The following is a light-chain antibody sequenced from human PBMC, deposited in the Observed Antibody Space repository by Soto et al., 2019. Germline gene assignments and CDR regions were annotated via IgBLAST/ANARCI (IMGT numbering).Light chain of an antibody. CDR3: SSYTSSSTLVV. CDR1: SSDVGGYNY. CDR2: EVS. J-gene: IGLJ2*01. V-gene: IGLV2-14*01. Sequence: QSALTQPASVSGSPGQSITISCTGTSSDVGGYNYVSWYQQHPGKAPKLMIYEVSNRPSGVSNLFSGSKSGNTASLTISGLQAEDEADYYCSSYTSSSTLVVFGGGTKRTVL.